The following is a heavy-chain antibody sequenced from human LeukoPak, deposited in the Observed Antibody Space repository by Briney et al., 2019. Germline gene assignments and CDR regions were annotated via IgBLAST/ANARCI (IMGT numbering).Heavy chain of an antibody. Sequence: GECLKISCKGSGYSFSTYWIGWVRQMPGKGLEWMGSIYPGDSDTRYSPSFQGQVTISADKSISTAYLQWSSLKASDTAMYYCARELSSSVDYWGQGTLVTVSS. CDR1: GYSFSTYW. D-gene: IGHD2-2*01. CDR3: ARELSSSVDY. J-gene: IGHJ4*02. CDR2: IYPGDSDT. V-gene: IGHV5-51*01.